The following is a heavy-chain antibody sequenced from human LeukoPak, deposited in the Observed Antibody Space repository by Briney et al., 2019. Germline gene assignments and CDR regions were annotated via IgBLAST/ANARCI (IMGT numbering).Heavy chain of an antibody. D-gene: IGHD2-8*01. Sequence: GGSLRLTCAASGFTFSSYAMSWVRQAPGKGLEWVSAISGSGGSTYYADSVKGRFTISRDNSKNALFLQMNSLKFEDMAIYYCAKGASGWEYATFDIWGQGTVVTVSS. J-gene: IGHJ3*02. V-gene: IGHV3-23*01. CDR2: ISGSGGST. CDR1: GFTFSSYA. CDR3: AKGASGWEYATFDI.